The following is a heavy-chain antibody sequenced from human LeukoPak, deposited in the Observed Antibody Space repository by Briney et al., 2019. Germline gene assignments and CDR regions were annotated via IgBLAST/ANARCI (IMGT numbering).Heavy chain of an antibody. CDR3: ARDRDYAFDY. CDR2: IGSSSTLI. CDR1: EFTFSSYS. Sequence: GGSLRLSCAASEFTFSSYSMNWVRQAPGKGLEWVSCIGSSSTLIYYADSVKGRFSISRDNVKNSLYLQMNSLRDEDTAVYYCARDRDYAFDYWGQGTLVTVSS. J-gene: IGHJ4*02. V-gene: IGHV3-48*02. D-gene: IGHD4-17*01.